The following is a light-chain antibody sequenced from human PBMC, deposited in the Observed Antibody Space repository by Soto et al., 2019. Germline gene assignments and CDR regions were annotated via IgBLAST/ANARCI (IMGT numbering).Light chain of an antibody. V-gene: IGKV3-11*01. J-gene: IGKJ5*01. CDR3: QHRSNWPIT. Sequence: EIVLTQSPATLSLSPGERATLSCRASQSISSYLAWYQQKPGQAPRLLIYDASNRATGIPARFSGSGSGTDFTLTISSLEPEDFAFYYCQHRSNWPITFGQGTPLEIK. CDR2: DAS. CDR1: QSISSY.